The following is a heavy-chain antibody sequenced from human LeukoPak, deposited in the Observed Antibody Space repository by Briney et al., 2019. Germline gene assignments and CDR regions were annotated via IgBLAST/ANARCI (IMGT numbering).Heavy chain of an antibody. CDR2: INPNRGGT. D-gene: IGHD2-15*01. J-gene: IGHJ3*02. Sequence: GASVKVSCKASGYTFTGYYMHWVRQAPGQGLEWMGWINPNRGGTNYAQKFQGRVTMTRDTSISTAYMELSRLTYDDTAVYYCARGGLVVVVAENDAFDIWGQGTTVTVSS. CDR1: GYTFTGYY. V-gene: IGHV1-2*02. CDR3: ARGGLVVVVAENDAFDI.